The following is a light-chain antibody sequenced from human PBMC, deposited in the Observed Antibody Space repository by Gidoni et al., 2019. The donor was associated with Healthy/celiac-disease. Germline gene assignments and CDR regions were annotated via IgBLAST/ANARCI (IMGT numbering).Light chain of an antibody. CDR1: QGISSY. CDR3: QQYYTYPLT. CDR2: AAS. V-gene: IGKV1-8*01. Sequence: AIRMTQSPSSFSASTGDRVTITCRASQGISSYLALYQQQPGTAPKLLIYAASTLQSGVPSRFSASVSGTDFTLTISCLQSEDFATYYCQQYYTYPLTFGQGTKVEIK. J-gene: IGKJ1*01.